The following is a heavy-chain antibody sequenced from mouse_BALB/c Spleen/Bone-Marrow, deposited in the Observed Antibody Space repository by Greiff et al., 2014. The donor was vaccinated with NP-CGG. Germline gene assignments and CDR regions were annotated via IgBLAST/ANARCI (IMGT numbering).Heavy chain of an antibody. V-gene: IGHV1S81*02. CDR2: INPSNGRT. Sequence: QVQLKESGAELVKPGASVKLSCKASSYTFTSYWMHWVKQRPGQGLEWIGEINPSNGRTNYNEKFKSKATLTVDKSSSTAYMQLSSLTSEDSAVYYCAGPFDYWGQGTTLTVSS. J-gene: IGHJ2*01. CDR3: AGPFDY. CDR1: SYTFTSYW.